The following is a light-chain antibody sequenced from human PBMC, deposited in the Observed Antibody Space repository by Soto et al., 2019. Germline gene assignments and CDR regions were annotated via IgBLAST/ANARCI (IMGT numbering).Light chain of an antibody. CDR3: QQADSLPRT. CDR1: QNINSR. J-gene: IGKJ4*01. CDR2: FAF. V-gene: IGKV1-12*01. Sequence: DIQMTQSPSSVSASVGDRVTITCRASQNINSRLAWYQQKPGKAPKLLIYFAFNLESGVPSRFIGSGSGTDFTLTISSLQPEDFANYYCQQADSLPRTFGGGTKVEIK.